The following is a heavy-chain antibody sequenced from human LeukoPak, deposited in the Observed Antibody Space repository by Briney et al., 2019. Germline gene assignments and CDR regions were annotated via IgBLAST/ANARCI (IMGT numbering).Heavy chain of an antibody. J-gene: IGHJ6*03. CDR3: ARGLGRAVAGTGYYYMDV. CDR1: GYSIGSGYY. D-gene: IGHD6-19*01. Sequence: SETLSLTCAVSGYSIGSGYYWGWIRQPPGKGLEWIGSIYHSGSTYYNPSLKSRVTISVDTSKNQFSLKLSSVTAADTAVYYCARGLGRAVAGTGYYYMDVWGKGTTVTVSS. CDR2: IYHSGST. V-gene: IGHV4-38-2*01.